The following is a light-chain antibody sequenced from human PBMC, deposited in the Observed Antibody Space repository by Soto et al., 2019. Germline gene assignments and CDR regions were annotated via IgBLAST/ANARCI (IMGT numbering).Light chain of an antibody. CDR2: DAS. CDR1: QSVSSF. Sequence: EIVLTQSPATLSLSPGERATLSCRASQSVSSFLAWYQQKPGQPPRLLIYDASNRATGIPGRFSGSGSGTDFTLTISSLEPEDFADYYCQQRGNWPPTFGPGTKVDI. V-gene: IGKV3-11*01. CDR3: QQRGNWPPT. J-gene: IGKJ3*01.